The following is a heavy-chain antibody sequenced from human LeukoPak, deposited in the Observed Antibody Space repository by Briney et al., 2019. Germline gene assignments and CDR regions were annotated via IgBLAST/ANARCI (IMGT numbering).Heavy chain of an antibody. CDR1: GGSFSGYY. Sequence: PSETLSLTCAVYGGSFSGYYWSWIRQPPGKGLEWIGEINHSGSTNYNPSLKSRVTISVDTSKNQFSLKLSSVTAADTAVYYCARDAQPTYYYGSGSYYKGSNWFDPWGQGTLVTVSS. J-gene: IGHJ5*02. D-gene: IGHD3-10*01. CDR2: INHSGST. CDR3: ARDAQPTYYYGSGSYYKGSNWFDP. V-gene: IGHV4-34*01.